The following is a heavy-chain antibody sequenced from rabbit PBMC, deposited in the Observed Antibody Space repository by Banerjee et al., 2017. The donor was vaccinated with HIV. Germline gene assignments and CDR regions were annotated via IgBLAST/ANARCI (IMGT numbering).Heavy chain of an antibody. D-gene: IGHD4-1*01. J-gene: IGHJ4*01. CDR3: ARDLAGVTGWNFNL. Sequence: QSLEESGGDLVKPGASVTLTCTASGFSFSDNCYMCWVRQAPGRGLEWIACIYPDSSADTYYANWAKGRFTISKTSWTTVTLQMTSLTAADTATYFCARDLAGVTGWNFNLWGPGTLVTVS. CDR1: GFSFSDNCY. CDR2: IYPDSSADT. V-gene: IGHV1S40*01.